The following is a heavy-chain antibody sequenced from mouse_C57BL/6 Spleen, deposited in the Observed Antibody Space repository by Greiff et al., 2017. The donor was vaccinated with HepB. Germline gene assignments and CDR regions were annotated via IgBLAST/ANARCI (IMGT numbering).Heavy chain of an antibody. Sequence: VQLKQSGPGLVKPSQSLSLTCSVTGYSITSGYYWNWIRQFPGNTLEWMGYISYDGSNNYNPSLKNRISITRDTSKNQFFLKLNSVTTEDTATYYCARSKWYFDVWGTGTTVTVSS. V-gene: IGHV3-6*01. CDR1: GYSITSGYY. CDR3: ARSKWYFDV. CDR2: ISYDGSN. J-gene: IGHJ1*03.